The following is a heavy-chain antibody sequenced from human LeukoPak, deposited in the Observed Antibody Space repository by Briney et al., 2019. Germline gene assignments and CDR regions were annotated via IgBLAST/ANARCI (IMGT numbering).Heavy chain of an antibody. Sequence: PSETLSLTCAVYGGSFSGYYWSWIRQPPGKGLEWIGEINHSGSTNYNPSLKSRVTISVDTSKNQFSLKLSSVTAADTAVYYCAKAGSGLEEYFDYWGQGTLVTVSS. CDR2: INHSGST. CDR1: GGSFSGYY. CDR3: AKAGSGLEEYFDY. D-gene: IGHD6-19*01. V-gene: IGHV4-34*01. J-gene: IGHJ4*02.